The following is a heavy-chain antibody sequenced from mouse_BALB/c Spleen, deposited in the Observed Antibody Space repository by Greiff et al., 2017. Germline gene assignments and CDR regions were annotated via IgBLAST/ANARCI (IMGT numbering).Heavy chain of an antibody. J-gene: IGHJ2*01. CDR2: IDPANGNT. CDR1: GFNIKDTY. D-gene: IGHD1-1*01. CDR3: AREEGTTGVTDY. V-gene: IGHV14-3*02. Sequence: EVKLVESGAELVKPGASVKLSCTASGFNIKDTYMHWVKQRPEQGLEWIGRIDPANGNTKYDPKFQGKATITADTSSNTAYLQLSSLTSEDTAVYYCAREEGTTGVTDYWGQGTTLTVSS.